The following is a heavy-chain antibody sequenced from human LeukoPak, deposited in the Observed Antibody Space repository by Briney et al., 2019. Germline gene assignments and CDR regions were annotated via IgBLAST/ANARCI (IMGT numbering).Heavy chain of an antibody. V-gene: IGHV1-46*01. D-gene: IGHD1-26*01. J-gene: IGHJ4*02. CDR3: ARGHIVGATTDDQPFDH. Sequence: ASVKGSCKASGYTFTSYYMHWVRQAPGQGPEGMGVINPTGDTTTFAQKFQGRVTMTRDTSTSTVYMDLSSLRSEDTAIYYCARGHIVGATTDDQPFDHWGQGTLVTVSS. CDR1: GYTFTSYY. CDR2: INPTGDTT.